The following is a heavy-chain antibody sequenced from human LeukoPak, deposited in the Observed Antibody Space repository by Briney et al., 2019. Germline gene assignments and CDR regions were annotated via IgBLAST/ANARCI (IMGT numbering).Heavy chain of an antibody. V-gene: IGHV4-59*01. D-gene: IGHD1-26*01. CDR1: GGSISSYY. Sequence: SETLNLTCKVSGGSISSYYRSWIRQPPGKGLEWIGYIYYSGSTTYNRSLKSRVRVSVDTSKNPCSLKLSSVSAADTAVYYCARDSGSCPWFDYWGQGTLVTVSS. CDR3: ARDSGSCPWFDY. CDR2: IYYSGST. J-gene: IGHJ4*02.